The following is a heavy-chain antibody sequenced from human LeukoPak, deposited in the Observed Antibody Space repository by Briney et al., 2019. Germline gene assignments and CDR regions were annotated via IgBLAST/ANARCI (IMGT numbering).Heavy chain of an antibody. V-gene: IGHV1-69*05. CDR2: IIPIFDTA. CDR1: GGTFSSYA. D-gene: IGHD3-22*01. J-gene: IGHJ4*02. CDR3: ARDQHTYYYDSSGYYGFDY. Sequence: SVKVSCKASGGTFSSYAISWVRQAPGQGLEWMGRIIPIFDTANYAQKFQGRVTITTDESTSTAYMELSSLRSEDTAVYYCARDQHTYYYDSSGYYGFDYWGQGTLVTVSS.